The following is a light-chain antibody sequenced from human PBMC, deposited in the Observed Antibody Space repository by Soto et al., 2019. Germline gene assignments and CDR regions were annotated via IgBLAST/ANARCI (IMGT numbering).Light chain of an antibody. J-gene: IGKJ5*01. CDR1: QDIRGA. CDR2: DVS. V-gene: IGKV1-13*02. Sequence: IQLTQSPSSLSASVGDRVTITCRASQDIRGALAWYQQKPGKAPKFLIFDVSTLQSGVPSRFSGSGSGTDFTLTISSLQPEDFGTYYCQQFNTYPITFGQGTRLEIK. CDR3: QQFNTYPIT.